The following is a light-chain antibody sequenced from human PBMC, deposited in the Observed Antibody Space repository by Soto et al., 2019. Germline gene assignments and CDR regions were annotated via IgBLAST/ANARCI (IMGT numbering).Light chain of an antibody. J-gene: IGKJ4*01. Sequence: DIQMTQSPSSLSASVGDRVTITCRASRAISNDLAWYQQKPGKVPKLLIYAAFTLHSGVPSRFSASGSGTDFTLTISSLQPEDVATYYCQNYDGAPLTFGGGTKVEIK. CDR3: QNYDGAPLT. CDR2: AAF. V-gene: IGKV1-27*01. CDR1: RAISND.